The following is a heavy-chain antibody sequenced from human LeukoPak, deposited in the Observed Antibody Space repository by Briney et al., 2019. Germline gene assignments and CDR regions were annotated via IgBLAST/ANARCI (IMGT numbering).Heavy chain of an antibody. CDR1: RFTFSNYA. CDR3: ARKRSAGADDPFEI. V-gene: IGHV3-30*04. J-gene: IGHJ3*02. Sequence: GGSLRLSCAASRFTFSNYAIHWVRQAPGKGLEWVAIISYDGSNKGYADSVKGRFTISRDNSKNTLYLQVDSLRPEDTAVYYCARKRSAGADDPFEIWGQGTMVTVPS. CDR2: ISYDGSNK. D-gene: IGHD1-26*01.